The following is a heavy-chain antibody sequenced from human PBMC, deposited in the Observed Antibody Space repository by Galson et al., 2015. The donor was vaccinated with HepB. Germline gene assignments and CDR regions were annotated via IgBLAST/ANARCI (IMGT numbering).Heavy chain of an antibody. CDR1: GFTFSSYA. V-gene: IGHV3-23*01. J-gene: IGHJ4*02. CDR2: ITNNGGTE. Sequence: SLRLSCAASGFTFSSYAMNWVRQAPGKGLEWVSQITNNGGTENHADSVKGRFSVSRDNSKNMLYLQMNSLRPEDTAVYYCAKKMGVGEYPFDYWGQGTLVTVSS. CDR3: AKKMGVGEYPFDY. D-gene: IGHD4-17*01.